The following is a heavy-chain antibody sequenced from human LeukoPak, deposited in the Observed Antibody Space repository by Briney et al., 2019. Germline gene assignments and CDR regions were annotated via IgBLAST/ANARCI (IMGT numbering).Heavy chain of an antibody. Sequence: PGGSLRLSCAASGFAFSSYAMHWVRQGPGKGLEWVALVSYDGGSKYYADSVKGRFTISRDNSKNTLYLQMNSLRAEDTAVYYCAKDLVMGTIYFDYWGQGTLVTVSS. CDR1: GFAFSSYA. D-gene: IGHD5-12*01. CDR2: VSYDGGSK. CDR3: AKDLVMGTIYFDY. V-gene: IGHV3-30-3*01. J-gene: IGHJ4*02.